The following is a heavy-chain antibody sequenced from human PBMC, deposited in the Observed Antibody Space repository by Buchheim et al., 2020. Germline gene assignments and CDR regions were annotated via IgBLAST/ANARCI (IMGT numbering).Heavy chain of an antibody. J-gene: IGHJ4*02. V-gene: IGHV3-30*18. D-gene: IGHD6-6*01. CDR1: GFTFSSYG. CDR2: ISYDGSNK. Sequence: QVQLVESGGGVVQPGRSLRLSCAASGFTFSSYGMHWVSQAPGKGLEWVAVISYDGSNKYYADSVKGRFTISRDNSKNTLYLQMNSLRAEDTAVYYCAKDKVHSSSGWGAFDYWGQGTL. CDR3: AKDKVHSSSGWGAFDY.